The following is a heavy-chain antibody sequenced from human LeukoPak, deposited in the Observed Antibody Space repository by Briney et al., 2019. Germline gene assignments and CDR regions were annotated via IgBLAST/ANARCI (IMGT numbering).Heavy chain of an antibody. CDR1: GFTFSSYA. CDR3: AKPLYVDIVATVAFDI. V-gene: IGHV3-23*01. CDR2: ISGSGGST. Sequence: PGGSLRLSCAASGFTFSSYAMSWVRQAPGKGLEWVSAISGSGGSTYYADSVRGRFTISRDNSKNTLYLQMNGLRAEDTAVYYCAKPLYVDIVATVAFDIWGQGTMVTVSS. J-gene: IGHJ3*02. D-gene: IGHD5-12*01.